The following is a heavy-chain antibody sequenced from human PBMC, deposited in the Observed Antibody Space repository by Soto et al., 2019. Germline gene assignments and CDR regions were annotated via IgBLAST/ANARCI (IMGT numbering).Heavy chain of an antibody. CDR2: ISGGTAT. D-gene: IGHD6-6*01. V-gene: IGHV3-23*01. CDR1: GFTFRSFA. J-gene: IGHJ4*02. Sequence: GGSLRLSCAASGFTFRSFAMNWVRQAPGKGLEWVSTISGGTATTYADSVKGRFTVSRDKSKNTIYLQMNSLTPGDTAVYYCAKGSHIAARPFFFDFWGQGTQVTVS. CDR3: AKGSHIAARPFFFDF.